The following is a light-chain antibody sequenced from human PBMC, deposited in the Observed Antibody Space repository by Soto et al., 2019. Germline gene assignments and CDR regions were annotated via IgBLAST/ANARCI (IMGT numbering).Light chain of an antibody. Sequence: QSVLTQPASVSGSPGQSITISCTGTSSDVGGYNYVSWYQQHPGKAPKLMIYEVSNRPSGVSNRFSGSKSGNTASLTISGLQAEDEADYYCSSYAGSNVFGTGTKLTVL. CDR2: EVS. J-gene: IGLJ1*01. CDR3: SSYAGSNV. CDR1: SSDVGGYNY. V-gene: IGLV2-14*01.